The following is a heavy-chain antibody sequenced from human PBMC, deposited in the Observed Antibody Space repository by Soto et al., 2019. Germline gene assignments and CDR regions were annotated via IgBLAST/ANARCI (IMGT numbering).Heavy chain of an antibody. J-gene: IGHJ4*02. CDR1: GYTLTELS. V-gene: IGHV1-24*01. CDR3: ATTWWLLMGFFDY. Sequence: GASVKVSCKVSGYTLTELSMHWVRHGPGKGLEWMGGFDPEDGETIYAQKFQGRVTMTEDTSTDTAYMELSSLRSEDTAVYYCATTWWLLMGFFDYWGQATLVTVTS. D-gene: IGHD3-22*01. CDR2: FDPEDGET.